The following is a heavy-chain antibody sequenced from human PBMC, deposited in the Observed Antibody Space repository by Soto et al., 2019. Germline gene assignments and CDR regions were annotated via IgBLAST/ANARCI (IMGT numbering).Heavy chain of an antibody. CDR3: AKETHSSGYGSYFDY. Sequence: ESGGGVVQPGRALRLSCAASGLTFSAYGMHWVRQAPGEGLEWVAVISKDGSTTYDVDSVKGRFTISRDSSKNTLYLQMNSLRTEDTAVYYCAKETHSSGYGSYFDYWGQGTLVTVSS. J-gene: IGHJ4*02. V-gene: IGHV3-30*18. CDR1: GLTFSAYG. CDR2: ISKDGSTT. D-gene: IGHD3-22*01.